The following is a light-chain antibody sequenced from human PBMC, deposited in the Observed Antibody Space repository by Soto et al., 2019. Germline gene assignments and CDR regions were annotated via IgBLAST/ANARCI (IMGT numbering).Light chain of an antibody. CDR2: GAS. J-gene: IGKJ4*01. V-gene: IGKV3-15*01. CDR1: QSVSSN. Sequence: EIVMTQPPATLSVSPGEGATLSCRASQSVSSNLAWYQQKPGQAPRLLIFGASTRATGIPARFSGSGSGAEFSLTISALQSEDFAIYYCQQYSNGTLTFGGGTKVDIK. CDR3: QQYSNGTLT.